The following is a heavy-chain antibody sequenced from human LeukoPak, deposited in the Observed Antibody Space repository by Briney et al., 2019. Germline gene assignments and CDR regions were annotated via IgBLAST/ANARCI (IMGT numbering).Heavy chain of an antibody. CDR2: IIPIFGTV. CDR3: AALYSNINSNAFDI. CDR1: GGTFSSYA. D-gene: IGHD4-11*01. Sequence: SVKVSCKASGGTFSSYAISWVRQAPGQGLEWMGGIIPIFGTVNYAQKFQGRVTITADESTSTAYMELSGLRSEDTAVYYCAALYSNINSNAFDIWGQGTMVTVSS. V-gene: IGHV1-69*01. J-gene: IGHJ3*02.